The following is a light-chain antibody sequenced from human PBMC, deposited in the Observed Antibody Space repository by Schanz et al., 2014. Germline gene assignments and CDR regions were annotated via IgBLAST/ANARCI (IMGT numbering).Light chain of an antibody. CDR2: EGS. J-gene: IGLJ3*02. CDR1: SSDVGNYNL. Sequence: QSALTQPASVSGSPGQSITISCTGTSSDVGNYNLVSWYQQHPGKAPKLMIYEGSRRPSGVPDRFSGSKSGNTASLTVSGLQAEDEADYYCSSYAGTNNFGVFGGGTKLTVL. V-gene: IGLV2-14*02. CDR3: SSYAGTNNFGV.